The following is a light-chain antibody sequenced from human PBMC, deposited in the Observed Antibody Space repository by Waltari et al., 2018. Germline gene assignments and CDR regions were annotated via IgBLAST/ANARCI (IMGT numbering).Light chain of an antibody. J-gene: IGLJ2*01. V-gene: IGLV1-40*01. Sequence: QSGLTQPPSESGAPGQTVTTSCTGSSYHIGAGSDVHLYMVLPGTTPKLLIYGNNNRPSGVADRFSGAKPGTSASLAITGLQAEDDADYYCQSYDSSLRASLFGGGTRLTVL. CDR1: SYHIGAGSD. CDR2: GNN. CDR3: QSYDSSLRASL.